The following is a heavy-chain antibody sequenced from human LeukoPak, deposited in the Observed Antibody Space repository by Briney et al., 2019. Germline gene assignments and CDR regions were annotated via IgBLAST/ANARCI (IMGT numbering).Heavy chain of an antibody. CDR1: GYSFTSYW. J-gene: IGHJ5*02. CDR3: ARHRRDAYSGYGGDYNWFDP. D-gene: IGHD5-12*01. Sequence: GESLKISCKGSGYSFTSYWIGWVRQMPGKGLEWMGSIYPGDSDTRYSPSFQGQVTISADKSISTAYLQWSSLKASDTAMYYCARHRRDAYSGYGGDYNWFDPWGQGTLVTVSS. V-gene: IGHV5-51*01. CDR2: IYPGDSDT.